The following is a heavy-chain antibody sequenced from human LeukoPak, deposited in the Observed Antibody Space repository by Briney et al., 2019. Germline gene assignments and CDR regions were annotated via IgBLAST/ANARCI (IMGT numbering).Heavy chain of an antibody. CDR1: GFTFSSHN. CDR2: ISGSSSDI. CDR3: AREVYSSRSYDYFDY. D-gene: IGHD6-13*01. V-gene: IGHV3-21*01. Sequence: GGSLRLSCAASGFTFSSHNMKWVRQAPGKGLEWVSSISGSSSDIYYADSVKGRFTISRDNAKNSLYLQMNNLRAEDTAVYYCAREVYSSRSYDYFDYWGQGTVVTVSS. J-gene: IGHJ4*02.